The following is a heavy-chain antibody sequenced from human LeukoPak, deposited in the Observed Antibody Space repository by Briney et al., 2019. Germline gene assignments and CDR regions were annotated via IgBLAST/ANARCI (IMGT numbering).Heavy chain of an antibody. CDR1: GYTFTDYW. CDR2: IYPGDSDT. Sequence: GESLKISCKGSGYTFTDYWIGWVRQMPGKGLEWMGIIYPGDSDTRYSPSFQGQVTISADKSINTAFLQWSSLKASDTAMYYCTRQRYFDYWGQGTLVTVSS. V-gene: IGHV5-51*01. J-gene: IGHJ4*02. CDR3: TRQRYFDY.